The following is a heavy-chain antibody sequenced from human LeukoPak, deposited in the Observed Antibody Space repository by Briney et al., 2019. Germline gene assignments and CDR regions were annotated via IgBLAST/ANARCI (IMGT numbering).Heavy chain of an antibody. CDR3: AKDPNGDYIGAFDF. CDR2: IIGNGGWA. J-gene: IGHJ3*01. V-gene: IGHV3-23*01. D-gene: IGHD4-17*01. CDR1: GLTFSNYA. Sequence: GGSLRLSCAASGLTFSNYAMMWLRQAPGKGLEWVAAIIGNGGWALYADSVKGRFTISRDNSKNTLYLQMSSLRAEVTAVYYCAKDPNGDYIGAFDFWGQGTMVTVST.